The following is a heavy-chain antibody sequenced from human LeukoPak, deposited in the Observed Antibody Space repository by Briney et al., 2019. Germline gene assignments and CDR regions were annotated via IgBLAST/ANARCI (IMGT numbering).Heavy chain of an antibody. V-gene: IGHV3-21*01. CDR1: GFSFSSYS. CDR2: ISSSSSYI. J-gene: IGHJ6*03. D-gene: IGHD2-21*01. Sequence: GGSLRLSCAASGFSFSSYSMNWVRQAPGKGLEWVSSISSSSSYIYYADSVKGRFTISRDNAKNSLYLQMNSLRAEDTAVYYCARALRSDSFYYYMDVWGKGTTVTVSS. CDR3: ARALRSDSFYYYMDV.